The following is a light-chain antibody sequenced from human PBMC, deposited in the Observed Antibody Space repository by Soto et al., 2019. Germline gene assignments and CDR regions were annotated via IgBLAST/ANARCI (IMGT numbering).Light chain of an antibody. CDR3: QQFGDSPPAFT. CDR1: GRFGVGK. J-gene: IGKJ2*01. CDR2: GAS. V-gene: IGKV3-20*01. Sequence: ESMLTQSPGTRLFPPGERATLSGRASGRFGVGKITGYQRKPGQAPGLLIYGASIRATGIPDRFSGSGSGTDFTLTISRLEAEDFAVYYCQQFGDSPPAFTFGQGTKLEI.